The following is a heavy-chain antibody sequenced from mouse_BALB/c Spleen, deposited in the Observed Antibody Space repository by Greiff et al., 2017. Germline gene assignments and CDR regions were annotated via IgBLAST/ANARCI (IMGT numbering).Heavy chain of an antibody. CDR2: ISSGSSTI. CDR1: GFTFSSFG. J-gene: IGHJ4*01. CDR3: ARFGYGAMDY. Sequence: EVKVEESGGGLVQPGGSRKLSCAASGFTFSSFGMHWVRQAPEKGLEWVAYISSGSSTIYYADTVKGRFTISRDNPKNTLFLQMTSLRSEDTAMYYCARFGYGAMDYWGQGTSVTVSS. D-gene: IGHD2-2*01. V-gene: IGHV5-17*02.